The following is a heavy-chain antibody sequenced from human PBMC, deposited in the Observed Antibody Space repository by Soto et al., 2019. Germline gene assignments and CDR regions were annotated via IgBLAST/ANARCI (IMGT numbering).Heavy chain of an antibody. CDR3: ARGITFGGVLNGMDV. CDR2: FNTSNGKT. D-gene: IGHD3-16*01. V-gene: IGHV1-18*01. Sequence: QVQLVQSGAEVKKPGASVKVSCTASGYTFTSDGITWVRQAPGQGLEWMGWFNTSNGKTYYAQKLQGRVTMTTDTSTSTGYMELRSLRSDDTAVYYCARGITFGGVLNGMDVWGQGTTVTVSS. CDR1: GYTFTSDG. J-gene: IGHJ6*02.